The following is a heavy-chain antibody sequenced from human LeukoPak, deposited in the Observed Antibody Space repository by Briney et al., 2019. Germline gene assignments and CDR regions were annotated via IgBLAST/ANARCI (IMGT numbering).Heavy chain of an antibody. CDR3: AAGGKLPRTIGTTELRAFDI. CDR1: GFTFTSSA. D-gene: IGHD1-1*01. CDR2: IVVGSGNT. V-gene: IGHV1-58*01. J-gene: IGHJ3*02. Sequence: SVKVSCKASGFTFTSSAVQWVRQARGQRLEWIGWIVVGSGNTNYAQKFQERVTITRDMSTSTAYMELSSLRSEDTAVYYCAAGGKLPRTIGTTELRAFDIWGQGTMVTVSS.